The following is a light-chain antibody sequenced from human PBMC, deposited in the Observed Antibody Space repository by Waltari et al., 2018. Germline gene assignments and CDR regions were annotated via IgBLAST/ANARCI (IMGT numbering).Light chain of an antibody. Sequence: EIVLTQSPATLSLSPGERATLSCRASQTVDRYLDWYQQKPGQAPRLLIYAASNRAAGIPARFSGSGSGTDFTLTISSLEPEDFAVYYCLKRRNGPRFGGGTKVEIK. V-gene: IGKV3-11*01. CDR2: AAS. J-gene: IGKJ4*01. CDR1: QTVDRY. CDR3: LKRRNGPR.